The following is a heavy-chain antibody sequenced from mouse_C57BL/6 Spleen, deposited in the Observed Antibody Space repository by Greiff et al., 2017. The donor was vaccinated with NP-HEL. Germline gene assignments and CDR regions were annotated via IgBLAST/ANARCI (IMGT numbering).Heavy chain of an antibody. J-gene: IGHJ2*01. CDR3: ARVWVYYFDY. V-gene: IGHV5-4*01. CDR1: GFTFSSYA. D-gene: IGHD4-1*01. Sequence: EVQVVESGGGLVKPGGSLKLSCAASGFTFSSYAMSWVRQTPEKRLEWVATISDGGSYTYYPDNVKGRFTISRDNAKNNLYLQMSHLKSEDTAMYYCARVWVYYFDYWGQGTTLTVSS. CDR2: ISDGGSYT.